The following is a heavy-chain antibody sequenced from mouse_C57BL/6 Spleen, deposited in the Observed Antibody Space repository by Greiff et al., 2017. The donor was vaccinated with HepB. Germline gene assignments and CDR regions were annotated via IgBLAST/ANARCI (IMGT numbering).Heavy chain of an antibody. CDR1: GFTFSDYG. CDR3: ARPLYYSNYEAWFAY. D-gene: IGHD2-5*01. V-gene: IGHV5-17*01. CDR2: ISSGSSTI. Sequence: EVHLVESGGGLVKPGGSLKLSCAASGFTFSDYGMHWVRQAPEKGLEWVAYISSGSSTIYYADTVKGRFTISRDNAKNTLFLQMTSLRSEDTAMYYCARPLYYSNYEAWFAYWGQGTLVTVSA. J-gene: IGHJ3*01.